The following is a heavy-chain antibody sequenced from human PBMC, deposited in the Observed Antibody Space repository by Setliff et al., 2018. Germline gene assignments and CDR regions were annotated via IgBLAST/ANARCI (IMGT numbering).Heavy chain of an antibody. V-gene: IGHV4-61*10. J-gene: IGHJ5*02. D-gene: IGHD2-2*01. CDR3: ARGYCNSVGCFFAGWFDP. CDR2: IYKSGST. Sequence: PSETLSLTCTVSGGSVSSGSYYWSWIRQPAGKGLEWFGHIYKSGSTNYSPSLKSRVTISVDTSKNQFSLKLSSVTAADTAVYYCARGYCNSVGCFFAGWFDPWGQGTLVTVSS. CDR1: GGSVSSGSYY.